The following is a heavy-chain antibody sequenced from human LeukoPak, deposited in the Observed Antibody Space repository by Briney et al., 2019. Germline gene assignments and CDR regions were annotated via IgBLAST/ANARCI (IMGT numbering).Heavy chain of an antibody. CDR2: IIPIFGTA. Sequence: ASVKVSCKASGGTFSSYAISWVRQAPGQGLEWMGGIIPIFGTANYAQKFQGRVTITADKSTSTAYMELSSLRSEDTAVYYCARAMTPSDYYDSSGYYNYWGQGTLVTVSS. CDR1: GGTFSSYA. CDR3: ARAMTPSDYYDSSGYYNY. V-gene: IGHV1-69*06. J-gene: IGHJ4*02. D-gene: IGHD3-22*01.